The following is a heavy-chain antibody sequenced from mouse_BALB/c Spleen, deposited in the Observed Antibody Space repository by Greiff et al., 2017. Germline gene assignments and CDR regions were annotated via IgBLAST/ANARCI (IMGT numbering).Heavy chain of an antibody. J-gene: IGHJ4*01. CDR2: ISNLAYSI. Sequence: EVQRVESGGGLVQPGGSRKLSCAASGFTFSDYGMAWVRQAPGKGPEWVAFISNLAYSIYYADTVTGRFTISRENAKNTLYLEMSSLRSEDTAMYYCARSPGYYAMDYWGQGTSVTVSS. V-gene: IGHV5-15*02. CDR1: GFTFSDYG. CDR3: ARSPGYYAMDY.